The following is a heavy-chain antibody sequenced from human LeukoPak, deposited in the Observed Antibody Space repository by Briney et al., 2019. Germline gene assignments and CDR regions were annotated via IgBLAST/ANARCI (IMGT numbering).Heavy chain of an antibody. CDR2: IKSKTDGGTT. D-gene: IGHD3-22*01. CDR1: GFTFSNAW. J-gene: IGHJ4*02. V-gene: IGHV3-15*01. Sequence: GGSLRLSCAASGFTFSNAWMSWVRQAPGKGLEWVGRIKSKTDGGTTDYAAPVKGRFTISRDDSKNTLYLQMNSLKTEDTAVYYCTEPYDSSGYYRNHWGQGTLVTVSS. CDR3: TEPYDSSGYYRNH.